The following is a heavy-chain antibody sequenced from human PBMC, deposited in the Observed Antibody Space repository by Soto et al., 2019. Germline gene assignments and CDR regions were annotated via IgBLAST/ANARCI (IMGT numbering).Heavy chain of an antibody. CDR2: IPYSGSP. CDR3: ARHNYGSESTYLDY. Sequence: SGTLSLTCTVATDSISNYYWNWVRQSPGKAMALIGSIPYSGSPNYHPSLKRRVTISVDTSKNQFSLQPNSMTAADTAVSYCARHNYGSESTYLDYWGHGTLVTVSS. D-gene: IGHD3-10*01. CDR1: TDSISNYY. J-gene: IGHJ4*01. V-gene: IGHV4-59*08.